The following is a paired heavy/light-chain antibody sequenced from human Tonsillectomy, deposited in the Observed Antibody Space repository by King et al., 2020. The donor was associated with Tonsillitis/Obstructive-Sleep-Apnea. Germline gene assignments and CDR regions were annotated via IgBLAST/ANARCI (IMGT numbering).Heavy chain of an antibody. CDR1: GYSFLSYH. J-gene: IGHJ6*02. Sequence: QVQLVQSGAEVKKPGASVMLSCKASGYSFLSYHMHWVRQAPGQGLEWMGIINLGDDTTSLAQNFQGRVTMTGDTSTSTVYMELSSLKSEDTAVYYCARDWTYYSGSGRNYYYGMDVWGQGTTVTVSS. D-gene: IGHD3-10*01. CDR2: INLGDDTT. V-gene: IGHV1-46*01. CDR3: ARDWTYYSGSGRNYYYGMDV.
Light chain of an antibody. J-gene: IGLJ3*02. V-gene: IGLV2-23*02. CDR3: CSSAGRNTLRWV. CDR2: EVS. CDR1: SRDVGTYNL. Sequence: QSALTQPASVSGSPGQSITISCTGSSRDVGTYNLVSWYQQHPGKAPKVIIYEVSKRPSGVSNRFSGSKSGNTASLTISGLQAEDEADYYCCSSAGRNTLRWVFGGGTKLTVL.